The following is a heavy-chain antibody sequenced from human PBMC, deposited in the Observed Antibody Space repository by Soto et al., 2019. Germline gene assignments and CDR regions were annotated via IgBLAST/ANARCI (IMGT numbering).Heavy chain of an antibody. CDR1: GYTFTNYG. J-gene: IGHJ6*03. CDR3: ARVRQVVGYFFYFMVV. CDR2: ISAYNGDT. V-gene: IGHV1-18*01. D-gene: IGHD6-6*01. Sequence: QVQLLQSGAEVKKPGASVKVSCKASGYTFTNYGITWVRQAPGQGLEWMGWISAYNGDTHYTQRLQGRVTMTTDTSTSTAYMELRGLRSDDTAVYYCARVRQVVGYFFYFMVVWGKGTTVTVSS.